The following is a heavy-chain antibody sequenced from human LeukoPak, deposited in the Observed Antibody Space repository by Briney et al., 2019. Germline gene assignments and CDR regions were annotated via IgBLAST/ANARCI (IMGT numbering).Heavy chain of an antibody. CDR1: GGSISSSSYY. V-gene: IGHV4-39*07. J-gene: IGHJ4*02. CDR3: ARDNDQLGLDPFDY. D-gene: IGHD1-1*01. CDR2: IHYSGST. Sequence: PSETLSLTCTVSGGSISSSSYYWGWIRQPPGKGLEWIGSIHYSGSTFYSPSLKSRVTISVDTSKNQFSLKLSSVTAADTAMYYCARDNDQLGLDPFDYWGQGTLVTVSS.